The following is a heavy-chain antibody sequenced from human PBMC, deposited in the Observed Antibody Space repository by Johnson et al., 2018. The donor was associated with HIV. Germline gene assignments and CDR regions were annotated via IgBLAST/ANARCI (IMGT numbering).Heavy chain of an antibody. CDR1: GFSFGTYA. D-gene: IGHD1-20*01. J-gene: IGHJ3*02. CDR3: ASSITGAHRGAFDI. CDR2: ISHDGYNE. V-gene: IGHV3-30*03. Sequence: QVQLVESGGGVVQPGRSLRLSCAASGFSFGTYAMHWVRQAPGKGLEWVAVISHDGYNEDYGDSVKGRFTISRDNYKNTLYLQMNSLRAGDTAVYYCASSITGAHRGAFDIWGQGTMVTVSS.